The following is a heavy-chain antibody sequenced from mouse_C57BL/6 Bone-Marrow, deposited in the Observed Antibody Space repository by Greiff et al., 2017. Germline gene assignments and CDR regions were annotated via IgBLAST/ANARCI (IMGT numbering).Heavy chain of an antibody. V-gene: IGHV1-55*01. J-gene: IGHJ2*01. D-gene: IGHD3-2*02. CDR2: IYSGSGST. CDR1: GYTFTSYW. Sequence: VQLQQPGAELAKPAATVKMSCKASGYTFTSYWITWVKQRPGQGLEWIGDIYSGSGSTYYNEKFKSKATPTVNTTSNTAYMQLSSLTSENTAVYYCAELASSGYVNYFDYWGQGTTLTVSS. CDR3: AELASSGYVNYFDY.